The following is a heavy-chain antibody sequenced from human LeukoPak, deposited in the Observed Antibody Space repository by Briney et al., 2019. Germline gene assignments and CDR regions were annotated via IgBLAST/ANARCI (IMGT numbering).Heavy chain of an antibody. J-gene: IGHJ3*02. Sequence: ASVKVSCKASGYTFTGYYMHWVRQALGQGLEWMGWINPNSGGTNYAQKFQGRVTMTRDTSISTTYMELSSLRSDDTAVYYCAREGVPRRGYDAFDIWGQGTMATVSS. V-gene: IGHV1-2*02. CDR2: INPNSGGT. CDR3: AREGVPRRGYDAFDI. CDR1: GYTFTGYY. D-gene: IGHD3-10*01.